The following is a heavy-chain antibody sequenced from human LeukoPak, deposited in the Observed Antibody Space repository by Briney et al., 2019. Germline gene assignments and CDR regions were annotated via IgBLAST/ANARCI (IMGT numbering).Heavy chain of an antibody. CDR3: ARDQSRVGYSSSWYFLGMDV. J-gene: IGHJ6*02. CDR2: SIPILGIA. V-gene: IGHV1-69*04. Sequence: GASVKVSCKASGGTFSSYAISWVRQAPGRGLEWMGRSIPILGIANYAQKFQGRVTITADNSTSTAYMELSSLRSEDTAVYYCARDQSRVGYSSSWYFLGMDVWGQGTTVNVSS. D-gene: IGHD6-13*01. CDR1: GGTFSSYA.